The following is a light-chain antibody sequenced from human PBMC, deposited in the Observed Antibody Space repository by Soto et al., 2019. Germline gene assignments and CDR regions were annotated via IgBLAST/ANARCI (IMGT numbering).Light chain of an antibody. J-gene: IGKJ4*01. CDR2: GTS. CDR1: QSVSISY. Sequence: EMVLTQSPGTLSLSPGERATLSCRASQSVSISYLAWYQQKPGQAPRLLISGTSNRATGIPDRFSGSGSGTDFTLTTSRLEPEDFAVYYCQKYGSSPLSFGGGTKVEMK. V-gene: IGKV3-20*01. CDR3: QKYGSSPLS.